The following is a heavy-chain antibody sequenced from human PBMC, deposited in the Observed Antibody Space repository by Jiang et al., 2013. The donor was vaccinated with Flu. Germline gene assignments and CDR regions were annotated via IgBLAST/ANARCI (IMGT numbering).Heavy chain of an antibody. CDR2: IDPSDSNT. Sequence: QLVESGAEVKKPGESLRISCKASGYNFISYWIVWVRQMPGKGLEWMGKIDPSDSNTNYSPSFRGHVTLSVDKSFSTAYLQWSSLKASDTAVYYCARQSHVAMVAPYGYWGQGTLVTVSS. CDR1: GYNFISYW. CDR3: ARQSHVAMVAPYGY. J-gene: IGHJ4*02. D-gene: IGHD5-18*01. V-gene: IGHV5-10-1*03.